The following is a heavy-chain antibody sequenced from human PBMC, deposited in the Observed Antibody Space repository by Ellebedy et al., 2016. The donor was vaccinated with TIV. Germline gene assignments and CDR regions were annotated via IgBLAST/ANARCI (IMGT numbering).Heavy chain of an antibody. CDR1: GYTFPSYG. Sequence: AASVKVSCKASGYTFPSYGISWVRQAPGQGFEWMGWISTYNGNTIFAQSLQGRVTMTTDRSTSTAYMELRSLRSDDTAIYYCARDPSNNYFDYWGQGTLVTVSS. J-gene: IGHJ4*02. CDR3: ARDPSNNYFDY. D-gene: IGHD2/OR15-2a*01. V-gene: IGHV1-18*04. CDR2: ISTYNGNT.